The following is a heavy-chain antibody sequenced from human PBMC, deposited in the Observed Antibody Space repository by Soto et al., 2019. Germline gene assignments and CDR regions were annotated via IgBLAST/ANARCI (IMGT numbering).Heavy chain of an antibody. J-gene: IGHJ6*02. CDR1: GDSINNYY. CDR2: IYDSGST. Sequence: SETLSLTCTVSGDSINNYYWTWIRQPPGKGLEWIGYIYDSGSTSFNPSPKSRLTISVDTSKNQFSLKLKSVTAADTAVYYCARGTKYYYQGMDVWGQGTTVTVSS. CDR3: ARGTKYYYQGMDV. V-gene: IGHV4-59*01.